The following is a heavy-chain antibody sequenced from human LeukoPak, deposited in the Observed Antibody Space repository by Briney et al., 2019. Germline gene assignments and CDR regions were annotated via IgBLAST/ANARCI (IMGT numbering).Heavy chain of an antibody. J-gene: IGHJ4*02. V-gene: IGHV3-30-3*01. CDR1: GFTFSSYA. D-gene: IGHD1-26*01. CDR3: ARETRGTVGSY. CDR2: ISYDGSNK. Sequence: AGGSLRLSCAASGFTFSSYAMHWVRQAPGKGLEWVAVISYDGSNKYYADSVKGRFTISRDNSKNTLYLQMNSLRAEDTAVYYCARETRGTVGSYWGQGTLVTVSS.